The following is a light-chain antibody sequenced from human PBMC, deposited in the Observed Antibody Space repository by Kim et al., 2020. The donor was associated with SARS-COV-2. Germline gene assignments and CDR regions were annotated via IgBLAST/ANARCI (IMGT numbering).Light chain of an antibody. Sequence: SPGERATLSCRASQSVSSSYLAWYQQKPGQAPRLLIYGASSRGTGMPDRFSGSGSGTDFTLTISRLEPEDFAVYYCQQYGSSPWTFGQGTKVDIK. CDR1: QSVSSSY. CDR2: GAS. J-gene: IGKJ1*01. V-gene: IGKV3-20*01. CDR3: QQYGSSPWT.